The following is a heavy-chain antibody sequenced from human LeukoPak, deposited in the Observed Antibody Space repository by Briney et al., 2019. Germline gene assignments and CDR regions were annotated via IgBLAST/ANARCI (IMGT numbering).Heavy chain of an antibody. CDR2: INPNSGGT. D-gene: IGHD3-10*01. Sequence: GASVKVSCKASGYTFTDYFMHWVRQAPAQGLEWMGWINPNSGGTNYAQRFQGRVTMTRDTSISTVYMELSRLTSDDTAVYYCARGDGSGRYCIEYWGQGTLVAVAS. J-gene: IGHJ4*02. V-gene: IGHV1-2*02. CDR3: ARGDGSGRYCIEY. CDR1: GYTFTDYF.